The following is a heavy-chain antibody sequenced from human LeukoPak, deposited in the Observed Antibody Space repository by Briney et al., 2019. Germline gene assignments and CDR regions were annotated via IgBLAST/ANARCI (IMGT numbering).Heavy chain of an antibody. J-gene: IGHJ4*02. CDR1: GGSFSGYY. CDR3: ARGGYYGSGSYYNVGSLFDY. Sequence: TSETLSLTCAVYGGSFSGYYWSWIRQPPGKGMAWIGEINHSGSTNYNPSLKSRVTISVDTSKNQFSLKLSSVTAADTAVYYCARGGYYGSGSYYNVGSLFDYWGQGTLVTVSS. CDR2: INHSGST. V-gene: IGHV4-34*01. D-gene: IGHD3-10*01.